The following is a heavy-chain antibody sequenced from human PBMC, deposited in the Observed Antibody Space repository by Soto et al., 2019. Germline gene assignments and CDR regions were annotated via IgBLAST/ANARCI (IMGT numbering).Heavy chain of an antibody. V-gene: IGHV3-21*06. J-gene: IGHJ4*02. CDR3: ARESEDLTSNFDY. CDR2: ISSTTNYI. CDR1: GFTFTRYS. Sequence: LSLSCAASGFTFTRYSMNWVRQAPGKGLEWVSSISSTTNYIYYGDSMKGRFTISRDNAKNSLYLEMNSLRAEDTAVYYCARESEDLTSNFDYWGQGTLVTVSS.